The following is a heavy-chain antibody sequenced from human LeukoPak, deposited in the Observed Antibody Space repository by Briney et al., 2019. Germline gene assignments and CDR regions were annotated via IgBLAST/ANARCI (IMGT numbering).Heavy chain of an antibody. CDR1: GLTFDDYA. CDR2: ISWNSGSI. CDR3: AKGGRGGSYSGPGFNWFDP. D-gene: IGHD1-26*01. V-gene: IGHV3-9*01. Sequence: PGGSLRLSCAASGLTFDDYAMHWVRQAPGKGLEWVSGISWNSGSIGYADSVKGRFTISRDNAKNSLYLQMNSLRAEDTALYYCAKGGRGGSYSGPGFNWFDPWGQGTLVTVTS. J-gene: IGHJ5*02.